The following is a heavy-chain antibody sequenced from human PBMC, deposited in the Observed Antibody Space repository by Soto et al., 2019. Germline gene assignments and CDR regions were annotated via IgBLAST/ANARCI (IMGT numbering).Heavy chain of an antibody. CDR1: GNTFTYVY. Sequence: GASVKVSCKGSGNTFTYVYLHWVRQAPGQALEWMGWITPFNGNTKYAQKFQDRVTITKDTSKNQVVLTMTNMDPVDTATYYCAHSGALAVAGPGGFDYWGQGTLVTVSS. CDR2: ITPFNGNT. J-gene: IGHJ4*02. D-gene: IGHD6-19*01. CDR3: AHSGALAVAGPGGFDY. V-gene: IGHV1-45*02.